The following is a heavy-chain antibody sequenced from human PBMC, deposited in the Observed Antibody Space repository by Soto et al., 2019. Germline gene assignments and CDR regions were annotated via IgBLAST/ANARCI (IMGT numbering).Heavy chain of an antibody. V-gene: IGHV1-69*13. Sequence: SVKVSYKASGGSFSGQAASWVRQAPGQGLEWMGGIIPIFRTTNYARKFQGRLTITADESTSTASMELTSLTSEDTAIYYCGGVPHWGQGTLVTVSS. J-gene: IGHJ4*02. CDR3: GGVPH. CDR1: GGSFSGQA. CDR2: IIPIFRTT.